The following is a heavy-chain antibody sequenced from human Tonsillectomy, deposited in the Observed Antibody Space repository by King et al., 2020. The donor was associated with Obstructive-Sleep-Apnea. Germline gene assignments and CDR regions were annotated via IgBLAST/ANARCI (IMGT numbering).Heavy chain of an antibody. J-gene: IGHJ6*02. CDR3: AGDWGGAAGGDYSYYGLDV. Sequence: QLVQSGGEVKKPGASVKVSCKASGYSFSTYGVSWVRQAPGQGLEWIGWIRTYNGDTNYAQNFQGRVTMTTYTSTTTAYMELRSLRSDDTAVYYCAGDWGGAAGGDYSYYGLDVWGQGTTVTVSS. CDR1: GYSFSTYG. D-gene: IGHD6-13*01. V-gene: IGHV1-18*04. CDR2: IRTYNGDT.